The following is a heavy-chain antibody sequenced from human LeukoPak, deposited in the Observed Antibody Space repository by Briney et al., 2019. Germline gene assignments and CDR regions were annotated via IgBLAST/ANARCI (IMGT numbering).Heavy chain of an antibody. CDR3: AADATVEMATIVDY. CDR2: ICGSGGST. J-gene: IGHJ4*02. D-gene: IGHD5-24*01. CDR1: GFSFSSYA. V-gene: IGHV3-23*01. Sequence: GGSLRLSCVASGFSFSSYAMSWVRQAPGKGLEWVSAICGSGGSTYYADSVKGRFTISRDNSKNTLYLQMNSLRAEDTAVYYCAADATVEMATIVDYWGQGTLVTVSS.